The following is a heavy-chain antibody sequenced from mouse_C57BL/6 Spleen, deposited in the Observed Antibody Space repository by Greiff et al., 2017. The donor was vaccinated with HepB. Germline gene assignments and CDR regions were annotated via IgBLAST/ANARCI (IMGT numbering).Heavy chain of an antibody. J-gene: IGHJ1*03. Sequence: QVQLKHSGPELVKPGASVKLSCKASGYTFTSYDINWVKQRPGQGLEWIGWIYPRDGSTKYNEKFKGKATLTVDTSSSTAYMELHSLTSEDSAVYFCAREGYYYGSSRYWYFDVWGTGTTVTVSS. CDR2: IYPRDGST. V-gene: IGHV1-85*01. D-gene: IGHD1-1*01. CDR1: GYTFTSYD. CDR3: AREGYYYGSSRYWYFDV.